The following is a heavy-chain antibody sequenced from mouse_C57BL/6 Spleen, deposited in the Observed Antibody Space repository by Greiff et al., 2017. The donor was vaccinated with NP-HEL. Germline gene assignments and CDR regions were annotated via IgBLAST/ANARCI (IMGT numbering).Heavy chain of an antibody. CDR1: GYTFTSYW. Sequence: QVQLQQPGAELVRPGSSVKLSCKASGYTFTSYWMDWVKQRPGQGLEWIGNIYPSDSETHYNQKFKDKATLTVDKSSSTAYMQLSSLTSEDSAVYYCARDYYGSRSYWYFDVWGTGTTVTVSS. V-gene: IGHV1-61*01. J-gene: IGHJ1*03. D-gene: IGHD1-1*01. CDR2: IYPSDSET. CDR3: ARDYYGSRSYWYFDV.